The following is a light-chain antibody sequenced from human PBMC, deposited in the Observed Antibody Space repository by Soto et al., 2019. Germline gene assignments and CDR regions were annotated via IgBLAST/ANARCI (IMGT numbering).Light chain of an antibody. CDR3: QQRSTWPT. CDR1: QSVSSN. CDR2: GAS. V-gene: IGKV3-15*01. Sequence: EIVMTQSPATLSVSPGERATLSCRASQSVSSNLAWYQQKPGQAPRLLIYGASTSATGTPARFSGSGSGTEFTLTISSLQSEDLAVYYCQQRSTWPTFGQGTRLEIK. J-gene: IGKJ5*01.